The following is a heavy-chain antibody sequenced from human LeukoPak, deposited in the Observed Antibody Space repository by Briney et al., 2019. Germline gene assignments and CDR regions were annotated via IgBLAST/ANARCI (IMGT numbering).Heavy chain of an antibody. V-gene: IGHV3-30*02. CDR2: IRYDGSNK. J-gene: IGHJ3*02. Sequence: QSGGSLRLSCAASGFTFSSYGMHWVRQAPGKGLEWVAFIRYDGSNKYYADSVKGRFTISRDNSKNTLYLQMNSLRAEDTAVYYCAKEPRSGSYDAFDIWGQGTMVTVSS. CDR3: AKEPRSGSYDAFDI. D-gene: IGHD1-26*01. CDR1: GFTFSSYG.